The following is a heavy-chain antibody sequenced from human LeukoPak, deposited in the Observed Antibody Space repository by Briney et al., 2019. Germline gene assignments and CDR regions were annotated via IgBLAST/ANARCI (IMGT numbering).Heavy chain of an antibody. V-gene: IGHV3-30*02. CDR2: IRYDGSNK. D-gene: IGHD3-22*01. CDR3: ARAKYYDTSGHFIREAFDI. CDR1: GFTFSSYG. Sequence: TGGSLRLSCAASGFTFSSYGMHWVRQAPGKGLEWVAFIRYDGSNKYYADSVKGRFTISRDNSKNTLFLQMNNLRPDDTAVYSCARAKYYDTSGHFIREAFDIWGQGTMVTVSS. J-gene: IGHJ3*02.